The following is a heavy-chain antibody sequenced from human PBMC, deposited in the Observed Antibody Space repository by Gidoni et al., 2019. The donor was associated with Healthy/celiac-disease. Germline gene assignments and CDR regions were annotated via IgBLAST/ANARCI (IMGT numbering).Heavy chain of an antibody. Sequence: QVQLQQWGAGLLKPSETLSLTCAVYAGSFSGYYWSWIRQPPGKGLEWIGEINHSGSTNYNPSLKSRVTISVDTSNNQFSLKLSSVTAADTAVYYCARSPIGYSYGTTKKYYFDYWGQGTLVTVSS. CDR2: INHSGST. CDR3: ARSPIGYSYGTTKKYYFDY. D-gene: IGHD5-18*01. CDR1: AGSFSGYY. J-gene: IGHJ4*02. V-gene: IGHV4-34*01.